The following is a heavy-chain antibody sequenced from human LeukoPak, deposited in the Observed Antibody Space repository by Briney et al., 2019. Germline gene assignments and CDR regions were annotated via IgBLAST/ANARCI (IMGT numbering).Heavy chain of an antibody. D-gene: IGHD3-22*01. CDR2: ISGSGGST. CDR3: AKEPRKYYYDSSGYLRVDAFDI. J-gene: IGHJ3*02. V-gene: IGHV3-23*01. Sequence: GGSLRLSCAASGFTFSSYAMSWVRQAPGKGLEWVSAISGSGGSTYYADSVKGRFTISRDNSKNTLYLQVNSLRAEDTAVYYCAKEPRKYYYDSSGYLRVDAFDIWGQGTMVTVSS. CDR1: GFTFSSYA.